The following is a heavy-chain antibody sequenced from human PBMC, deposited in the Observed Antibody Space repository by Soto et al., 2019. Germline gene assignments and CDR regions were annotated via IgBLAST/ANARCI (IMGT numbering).Heavy chain of an antibody. CDR1: GFTVSSNY. CDR2: IYSGGST. D-gene: IGHD5-12*01. J-gene: IGHJ6*03. V-gene: IGHV3-66*01. Sequence: GGSLRLSCAASGFTVSSNYMSWVRQAPGKGLEWVSVIYSGGSTYYADSVKGRFTISRDNSKNTLYLQMNSLRAEDTAVYYCASSGYSGYVYDYYYYYMDVWGKGTTVTVSS. CDR3: ASSGYSGYVYDYYYYYMDV.